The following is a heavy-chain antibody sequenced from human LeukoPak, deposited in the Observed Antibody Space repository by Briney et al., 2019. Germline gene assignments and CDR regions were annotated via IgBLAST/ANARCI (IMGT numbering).Heavy chain of an antibody. Sequence: PETLSLTCTVPGGSISSYYWSWIRQPPGKGLEWIGYIYYSGSTNYNPSLKSRVTISVDTSKNQFSLKLSSVTAADTAVYYCARDLSIAAAGDYYYYGMDVWGQGTTVTVSS. V-gene: IGHV4-59*01. CDR2: IYYSGST. J-gene: IGHJ6*02. CDR3: ARDLSIAAAGDYYYYGMDV. D-gene: IGHD6-13*01. CDR1: GGSISSYY.